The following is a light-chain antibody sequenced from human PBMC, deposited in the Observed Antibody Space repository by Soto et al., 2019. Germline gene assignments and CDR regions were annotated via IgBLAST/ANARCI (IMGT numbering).Light chain of an antibody. Sequence: DIQMTQSPSSLSASVGDRFTITCLAIQSISTWLAWFQQKPGKAPKLLIYRASSLESGAPSRFRGTGSGTEFTLTISSLQPDDFETYYCQQYDDYPWTFGQGTKVDIK. CDR2: RAS. V-gene: IGKV1-5*03. CDR1: QSISTW. CDR3: QQYDDYPWT. J-gene: IGKJ1*01.